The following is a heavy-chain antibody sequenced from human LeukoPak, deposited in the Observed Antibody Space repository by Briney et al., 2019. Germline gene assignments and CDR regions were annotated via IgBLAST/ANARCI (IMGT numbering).Heavy chain of an antibody. J-gene: IGHJ4*02. CDR3: ARDPPRSHSFDY. CDR2: INWNGGST. CDR1: GFTFSSYE. V-gene: IGHV3-20*04. Sequence: TGGSLRLSCAASGFTFSSYEMNWVRQAPGKGLEWVSGINWNGGSTGYADSVKGRFTISRDNAKNSLYLQMNSLRAEDTALYYCARDPPRSHSFDYWGQGALVTVSS.